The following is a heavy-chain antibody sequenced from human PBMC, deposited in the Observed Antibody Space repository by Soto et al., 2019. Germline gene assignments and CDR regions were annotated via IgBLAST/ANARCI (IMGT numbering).Heavy chain of an antibody. CDR3: AATPRY. Sequence: PSETLSLTCTVSGGSITSSRYYWGWIRQPPGKGLECIANIYYDGSTYYNPSLKSRVTISVDTSKNQFSLRLSSVTAADTAVYYCAATPRYWGQGRLVTVS. CDR2: IYYDGST. D-gene: IGHD2-15*01. J-gene: IGHJ4*02. CDR1: GGSITSSRYY. V-gene: IGHV4-39*01.